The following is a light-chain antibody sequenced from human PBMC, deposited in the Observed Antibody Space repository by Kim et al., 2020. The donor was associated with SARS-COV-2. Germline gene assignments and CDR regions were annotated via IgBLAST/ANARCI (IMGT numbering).Light chain of an antibody. Sequence: NFTLTQPHSVSDSPGKTVTISCTGSSGSIASTYVQWYQQRPGSVPTIVIYEDNQRPSGVPDRFSGSLDSSSNSAFLTISGLKTEDEADYYCQSYAGTSVVFGGGTQLTVL. V-gene: IGLV6-57*02. CDR2: EDN. J-gene: IGLJ2*01. CDR3: QSYAGTSVV. CDR1: SGSIASTY.